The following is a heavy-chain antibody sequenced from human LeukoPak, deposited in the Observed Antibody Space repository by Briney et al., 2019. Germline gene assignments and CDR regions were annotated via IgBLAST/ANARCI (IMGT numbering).Heavy chain of an antibody. CDR3: ARAEVLPDFFDSSGAFDY. V-gene: IGHV4-59*01. J-gene: IGHJ4*02. D-gene: IGHD3-22*01. CDR2: IYYSGST. CDR1: GGSISSYY. Sequence: PSETLSLTCTVSGGSISSYYWSWIRQPPGKGLEWIGYIYYSGSTNYNPSLKSRVTISVDTSKNQFSLKLNSVTAADTAMYYRARAEVLPDFFDSSGAFDYWGQGTLVTVSS.